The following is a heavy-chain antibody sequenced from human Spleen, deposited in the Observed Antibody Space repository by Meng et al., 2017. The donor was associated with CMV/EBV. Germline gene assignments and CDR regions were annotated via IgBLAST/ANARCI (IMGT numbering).Heavy chain of an antibody. CDR3: ARPHCGGDCYSVYFDY. J-gene: IGHJ4*02. Sequence: SGYACTGYYMHWVRQAAGQGLEWMGWINPNSGGTNYAQKFQGRVTMTRDTSISTAYMELSRLRSDDTAVYYCARPHCGGDCYSVYFDYWGQGTLVTVSS. D-gene: IGHD2-21*01. CDR1: GYACTGYY. CDR2: INPNSGGT. V-gene: IGHV1-2*02.